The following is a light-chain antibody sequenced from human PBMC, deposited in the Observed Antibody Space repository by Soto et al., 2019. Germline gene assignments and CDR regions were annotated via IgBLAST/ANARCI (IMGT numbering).Light chain of an antibody. V-gene: IGLV2-23*01. CDR2: EGS. CDR1: SSDVGSYNL. CDR3: CSYAGSSFYV. Sequence: QSALTQPASVSGSPGQSITISCTGTSSDVGSYNLVSWYQQHPGKAPKLMIYEGSKRPSGVSNRFSGSKSGNTASLTISGLQAEDEADYYCCSYAGSSFYVFGTGTKPPS. J-gene: IGLJ1*01.